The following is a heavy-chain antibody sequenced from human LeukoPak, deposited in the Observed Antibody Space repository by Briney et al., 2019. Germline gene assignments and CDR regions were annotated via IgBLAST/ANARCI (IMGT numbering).Heavy chain of an antibody. CDR1: RFTFDDYA. J-gene: IGHJ4*02. D-gene: IGHD3-9*01. Sequence: GGSLRLSCAASRFTFDDYAMHWVRQAPGKGLERVSGISWNSGSIGYADSVKGRFTISRDNAKNSLYLQMNSLRAEDTALYYCAKEGIVLRYFDWLSYFDYWGQGTLVTVSS. V-gene: IGHV3-9*01. CDR2: ISWNSGSI. CDR3: AKEGIVLRYFDWLSYFDY.